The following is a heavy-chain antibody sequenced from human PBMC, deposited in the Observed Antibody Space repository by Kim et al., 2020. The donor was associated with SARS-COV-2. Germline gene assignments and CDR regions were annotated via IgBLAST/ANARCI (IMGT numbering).Heavy chain of an antibody. Sequence: SETLSLTCAVYGGSFSGYYWSWIRQSPGKGLEWIGEINHSGSTNYNPSLKSRVTISVDTSKNQFSLKLSSVTAADTAVYYCARGRYSSGWYALWNYFDYWGQGTLVTVSS. CDR2: INHSGST. V-gene: IGHV4-34*01. CDR3: ARGRYSSGWYALWNYFDY. CDR1: GGSFSGYY. D-gene: IGHD6-19*01. J-gene: IGHJ4*02.